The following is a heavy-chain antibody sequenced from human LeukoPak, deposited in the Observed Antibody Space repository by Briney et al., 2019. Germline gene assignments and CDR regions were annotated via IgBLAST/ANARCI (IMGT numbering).Heavy chain of an antibody. J-gene: IGHJ4*02. CDR3: AREDSSGYYYGRLDY. V-gene: IGHV4-61*02. D-gene: IGHD3-22*01. Sequence: SQTLSLTCTVSGGSISSGSYYWSWIRQPAGKGLEWFGRIYTSGSTNYNPSLKSRVTISVDTSKNQFSLKLSSVTAADTAVYYCAREDSSGYYYGRLDYWGQGTLVTVSS. CDR1: GGSISSGSYY. CDR2: IYTSGST.